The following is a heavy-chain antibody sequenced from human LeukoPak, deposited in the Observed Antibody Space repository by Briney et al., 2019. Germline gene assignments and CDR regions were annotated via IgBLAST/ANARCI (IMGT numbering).Heavy chain of an antibody. J-gene: IGHJ4*02. CDR2: IIPIFGTA. CDR3: ARGPPADDGYNYNPNFDY. D-gene: IGHD5-24*01. CDR1: GYTFTSYG. V-gene: IGHV1-69*13. Sequence: GASVKVSCKASGYTFTSYGISWVRQAPGQGLEWMGGIIPIFGTANYAQKFQGRVTITADESTSTAYMELSSLRSEDTAVYYCARGPPADDGYNYNPNFDYWGQGTLVTVSS.